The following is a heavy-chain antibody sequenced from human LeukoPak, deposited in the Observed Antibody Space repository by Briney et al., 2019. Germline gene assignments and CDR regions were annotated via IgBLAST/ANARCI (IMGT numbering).Heavy chain of an antibody. Sequence: GGSLRLSCAASGFTFSSYEMNWVRQAPGKGLEWVSYISSSGSTIYYADSVKGRFTISRDNAKNSLYLQMNSLRAEDTAVYYCARDTITMVRGVIIPYYFDYWGQGTLVTVPS. J-gene: IGHJ4*02. CDR1: GFTFSSYE. CDR3: ARDTITMVRGVIIPYYFDY. CDR2: ISSSGSTI. D-gene: IGHD3-10*01. V-gene: IGHV3-48*03.